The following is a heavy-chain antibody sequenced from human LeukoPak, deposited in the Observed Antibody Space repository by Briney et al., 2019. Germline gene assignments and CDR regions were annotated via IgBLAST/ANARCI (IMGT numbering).Heavy chain of an antibody. CDR2: IYTSGST. CDR1: GGSISSGSYY. D-gene: IGHD1-26*01. V-gene: IGHV4-61*02. Sequence: SETLSLTCTVSGGSISSGSYYWSWIRQPAGKGLEWIGRIYTSGSTNYNPSLKSRVTISVDTSKNQFSLKLSSVTAADTAVYYCARVRRWELPTGGFDYWGQGTLVTVSS. CDR3: ARVRRWELPTGGFDY. J-gene: IGHJ4*02.